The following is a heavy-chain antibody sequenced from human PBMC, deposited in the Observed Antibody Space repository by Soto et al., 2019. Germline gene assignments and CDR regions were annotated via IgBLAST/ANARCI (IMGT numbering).Heavy chain of an antibody. CDR2: IYYSGST. V-gene: IGHV4-61*08. CDR1: GGSISSGGYS. Sequence: SETLSLTCSVSGGSISSGGYSWSWIRQPPGKGLEWIGYIYYSGSTNYNPSLKSRVTISVDTSKKQFSLKLSSVTAADTAVYYCAREGEQLVLDYWGQGTLVTVSS. CDR3: AREGEQLVLDY. D-gene: IGHD6-13*01. J-gene: IGHJ4*02.